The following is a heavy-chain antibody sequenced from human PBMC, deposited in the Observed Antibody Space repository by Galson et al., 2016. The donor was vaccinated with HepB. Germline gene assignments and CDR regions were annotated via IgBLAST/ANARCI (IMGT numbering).Heavy chain of an antibody. Sequence: SLRLSCAASGFIFTNYAIHWVRQAPGKGLEWVANIWHDGTTKNFVDSVKGRFTISRDTSKNTVSLHMDNLRAEDTAMYYCARVHYAISTGYPAGFDYWGQGTLVIVSS. J-gene: IGHJ4*02. D-gene: IGHD3-9*01. CDR2: IWHDGTTK. CDR3: ARVHYAISTGYPAGFDY. V-gene: IGHV3-33*01. CDR1: GFIFTNYA.